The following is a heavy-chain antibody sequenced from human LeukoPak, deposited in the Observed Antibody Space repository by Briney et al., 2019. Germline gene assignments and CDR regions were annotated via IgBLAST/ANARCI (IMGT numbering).Heavy chain of an antibody. CDR3: ARHGLPSIFDP. CDR2: IYYSGST. Sequence: PSETLSLTCTVSGGSISSSSYYWGWIRQPPGKGLEWIGSIYYSGSTYYNPSLKSRVTISVDTSKNQFSLKLSSVTAADTAVYYCARHGLPSIFDPWGQGTLVTVSS. CDR1: GGSISSSSYY. V-gene: IGHV4-39*01. J-gene: IGHJ5*02.